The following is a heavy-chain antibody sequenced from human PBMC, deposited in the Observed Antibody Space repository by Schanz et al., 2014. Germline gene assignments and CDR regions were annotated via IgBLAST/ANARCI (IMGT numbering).Heavy chain of an antibody. V-gene: IGHV3-30*02. CDR2: IWSDGSRT. CDR1: GFIFNGHA. D-gene: IGHD1-26*01. J-gene: IGHJ5*02. CDR3: AKVVASGPTTGPFDP. Sequence: VQLVESGGGVVQPGGSLRLSCESSGFIFNGHAMHWVRQAPGKGLEWVAFIWSDGSRTYHAESVKGRFTISRDNSRNTLYLQMDSLRDEDTALYYCAKVVASGPTTGPFDPWGQGTLVTVSS.